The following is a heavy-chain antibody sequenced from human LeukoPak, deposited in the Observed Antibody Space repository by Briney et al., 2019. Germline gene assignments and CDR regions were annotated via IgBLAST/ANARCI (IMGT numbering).Heavy chain of an antibody. D-gene: IGHD2-21*01. Sequence: GGSLRLSCAASGFTFSRYAMSWVPQAPGKGLEAVTGISGSGGSTYYTDSVKGRFTISRDKSKNTLYLQMNSLRAEDTAVYYCAKDLYCGGTNQGGCAFDIWGQGTMVTVSS. J-gene: IGHJ3*02. V-gene: IGHV3-23*01. CDR2: ISGSGGST. CDR1: GFTFSRYA. CDR3: AKDLYCGGTNQGGCAFDI.